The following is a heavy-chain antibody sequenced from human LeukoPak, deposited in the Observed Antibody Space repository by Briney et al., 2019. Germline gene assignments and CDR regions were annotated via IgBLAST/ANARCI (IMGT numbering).Heavy chain of an antibody. J-gene: IGHJ5*02. CDR3: ARDRYCSSTSCYTAGGWFDP. D-gene: IGHD2-2*02. Sequence: SGTLSLTCTVSGGSISSYYWSWIRQPAGKGLEWIGRIYTGGSTNYNPSLKSRVTMSVDTSKNQFSLKLSSVTAADTAVYYCARDRYCSSTSCYTAGGWFDPWGQGTLVTVSS. V-gene: IGHV4-4*07. CDR2: IYTGGST. CDR1: GGSISSYY.